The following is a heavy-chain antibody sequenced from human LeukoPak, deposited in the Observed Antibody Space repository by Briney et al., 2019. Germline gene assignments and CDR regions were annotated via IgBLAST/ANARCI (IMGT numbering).Heavy chain of an antibody. CDR3: ARAVAGTFGYYYYYMDV. CDR1: GYTFTGYY. D-gene: IGHD6-19*01. V-gene: IGHV1-2*02. CDR2: VNPNSGDT. Sequence: ASVKVSCKASGYTFTGYYLHWVRQAPGQGLEWMGCVNPNSGDTNYAQKFQGRVTITADKSTSTAYMELSSLRSEDTAVYYCARAVAGTFGYYYYYMDVWGKGTTVTISS. J-gene: IGHJ6*03.